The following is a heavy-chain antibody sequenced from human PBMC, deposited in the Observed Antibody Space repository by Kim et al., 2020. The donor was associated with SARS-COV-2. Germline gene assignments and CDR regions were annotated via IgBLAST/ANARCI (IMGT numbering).Heavy chain of an antibody. CDR1: GTSMTRGTYF. V-gene: IGHV4-39*07. D-gene: IGHD2-8*01. CDR2: IFYGGDI. J-gene: IGHJ6*02. Sequence: SETLSLTCSVSGTSMTRGTYFWGWVRQPPGKGLEWIGTIFYGGDIYYDSSLKSRVTISEDTSKNQFSLKVRSVTAADTAVYYCARALGTKSPPMDVWGQG. CDR3: ARALGTKSPPMDV.